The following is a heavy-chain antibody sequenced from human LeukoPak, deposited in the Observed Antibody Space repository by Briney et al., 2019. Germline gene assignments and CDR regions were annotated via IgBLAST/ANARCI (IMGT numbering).Heavy chain of an antibody. Sequence: GGPLRLSCAASGITVSSNYMSWVRQAPGKGLEWVSVIYSGGSTYYADSVKGRFTISRDNSKNTLYLQMNSLRAEDTAVYYCARGSRDGYGMFDPWGQGTLVTVSS. V-gene: IGHV3-66*01. D-gene: IGHD5-24*01. CDR2: IYSGGST. J-gene: IGHJ5*02. CDR3: ARGSRDGYGMFDP. CDR1: GITVSSNY.